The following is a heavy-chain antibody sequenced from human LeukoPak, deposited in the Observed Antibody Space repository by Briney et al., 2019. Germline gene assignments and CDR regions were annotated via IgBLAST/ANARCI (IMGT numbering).Heavy chain of an antibody. CDR3: ARTIAAAGTANYFDY. Sequence: GASVKVSCKASGYTFTSYGISWVRQAPGQGLEWMGWISAYNGNTNYAQKLQGRVTMTTDTSTSTAYMELSSLRSEDTAVYYCARTIAAAGTANYFDYWGQGTLVTVSS. CDR2: ISAYNGNT. CDR1: GYTFTSYG. V-gene: IGHV1-18*01. D-gene: IGHD6-13*01. J-gene: IGHJ4*02.